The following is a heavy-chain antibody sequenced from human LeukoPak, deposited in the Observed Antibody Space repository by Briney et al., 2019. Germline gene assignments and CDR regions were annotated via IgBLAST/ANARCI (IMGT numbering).Heavy chain of an antibody. CDR1: GDSVFSNTAA. CDR2: TYYRSKWYN. Sequence: SQTLSLTCAISGDSVFSNTAAWSWIRQSPSRGLEWLGRTYYRSKWYNDYAVSVKSRITINPDTSKNQFSLQLKFVTPEDTAVYYCVRGGYSYGFDYFDNWGQGTLVTVSS. J-gene: IGHJ4*02. V-gene: IGHV6-1*01. D-gene: IGHD5-18*01. CDR3: VRGGYSYGFDYFDN.